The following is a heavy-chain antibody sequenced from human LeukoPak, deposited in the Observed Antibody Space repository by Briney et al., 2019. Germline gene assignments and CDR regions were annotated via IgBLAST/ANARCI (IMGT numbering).Heavy chain of an antibody. D-gene: IGHD4-11*01. V-gene: IGHV1-69*05. J-gene: IGHJ4*02. Sequence: SVKVSCKASGGTFSSYAISWARQAPGQGLEWMGRIIPIFGTANYAQKFQGRVTITTDESTSTAYMELSSLRSEDTAVYYCARVSARDYSNIGGWGQGTLVTVSS. CDR1: GGTFSSYA. CDR2: IIPIFGTA. CDR3: ARVSARDYSNIGG.